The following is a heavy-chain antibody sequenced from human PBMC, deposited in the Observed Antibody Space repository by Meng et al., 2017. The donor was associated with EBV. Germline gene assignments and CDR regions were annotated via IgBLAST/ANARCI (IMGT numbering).Heavy chain of an antibody. CDR2: INHSGST. J-gene: IGHJ4*02. Sequence: HRPQWGHDLLSPSCALSLPCRANVGSYSGYYWSWIRQPPGKGLEWIGEINHSGSTNYNPSLKSRVTISVDTSKNQFSLKLSSVTAADTAVYYCARGRWLQPGSYFDYWGQGTLVTVSS. V-gene: IGHV4-34*01. D-gene: IGHD5-24*01. CDR3: ARGRWLQPGSYFDY. CDR1: VGSYSGYY.